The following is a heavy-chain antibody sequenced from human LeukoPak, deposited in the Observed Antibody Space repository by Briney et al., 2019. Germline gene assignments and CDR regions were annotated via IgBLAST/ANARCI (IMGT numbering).Heavy chain of an antibody. CDR2: IYHSGST. V-gene: IGHV4-38-2*02. Sequence: SETLSLTCTVSGYSISSGYYWGWIRQPPGKGLEWIGSIYHSGSTYYNPSLKSRVTISVDTSKNQFSLKLSSVTAADTAVYYCARETYYYDSSGYYPPAEGAFDIWGQGTMVTVSS. D-gene: IGHD3-22*01. J-gene: IGHJ3*02. CDR3: ARETYYYDSSGYYPPAEGAFDI. CDR1: GYSISSGYY.